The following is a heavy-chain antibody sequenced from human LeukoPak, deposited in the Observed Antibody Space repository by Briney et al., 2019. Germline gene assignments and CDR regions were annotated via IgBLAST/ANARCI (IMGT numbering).Heavy chain of an antibody. CDR2: INPNSGGT. D-gene: IGHD6-13*01. CDR1: GYTFTRYY. Sequence: ASVKVPCKASGYTFTRYYMHWVRQAPGQGLEWMGRINPNSGGTNYAQKFQGRVTMTRDTSISTAYMELSRLRSDDTAVYYCAIMSQQQRGLGVYWGQGTLVTVSS. CDR3: AIMSQQQRGLGVY. V-gene: IGHV1-2*06. J-gene: IGHJ4*02.